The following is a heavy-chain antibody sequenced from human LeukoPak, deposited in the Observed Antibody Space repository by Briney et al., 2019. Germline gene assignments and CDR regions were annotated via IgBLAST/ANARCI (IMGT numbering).Heavy chain of an antibody. CDR1: GLTFDDYG. CDR2: INWNGGST. D-gene: IGHD6-13*01. Sequence: PGGSLRLSCAASGLTFDDYGMSWVRQAPGKGLEWVSGINWNGGSTGYADSVKGRFTISRDNAKNSLYLQMNSLRAEDTAVYYCARESSQYSSSWAFDYWGQGTLVTVSS. V-gene: IGHV3-20*04. J-gene: IGHJ4*02. CDR3: ARESSQYSSSWAFDY.